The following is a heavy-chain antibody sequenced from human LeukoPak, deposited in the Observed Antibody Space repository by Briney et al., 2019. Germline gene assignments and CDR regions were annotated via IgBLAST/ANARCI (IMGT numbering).Heavy chain of an antibody. CDR3: ARDSSGPAY. V-gene: IGHV3-66*01. J-gene: IGHJ4*02. CDR2: IYSGAGT. D-gene: IGHD6-19*01. Sequence: GGSLRLSCAASGFTVSNNYMSWVRQAPGKGLEWASVIYSGAGTYYADSVKGRFIISRDNSKNTLYLQMNSLRVEDTAVYYCARDSSGPAYWGQGTLVTVSS. CDR1: GFTVSNNY.